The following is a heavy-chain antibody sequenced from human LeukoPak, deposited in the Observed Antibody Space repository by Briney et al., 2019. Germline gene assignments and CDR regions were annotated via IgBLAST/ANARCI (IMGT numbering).Heavy chain of an antibody. CDR3: AVAAAGDLDY. CDR2: IIPIFGTA. V-gene: IGHV1-69*05. CDR1: GGTFSSYA. D-gene: IGHD6-13*01. J-gene: IGHJ4*02. Sequence: ASVKVSCKASGGTFSSYAISWVRQAPGQGLEWMGRIIPIFGTANYAQKFQGRVTITTDESTSTAYMELSSLRSADTAVYYCAVAAAGDLDYWGQGTLVTVSS.